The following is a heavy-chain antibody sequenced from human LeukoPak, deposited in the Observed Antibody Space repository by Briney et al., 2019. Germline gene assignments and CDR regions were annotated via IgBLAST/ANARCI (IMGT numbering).Heavy chain of an antibody. Sequence: GGSLRLSCAASGFTFSSYSMNWVRQAPGKGLEWVSYISSSSSTIYYADSVKGRFAISRDNAKNSLYLQMNSLRAEDTAVYYCARSYYYGSGSYDYWGQGTLVTVSS. V-gene: IGHV3-48*04. CDR2: ISSSSSTI. CDR1: GFTFSSYS. D-gene: IGHD3-10*01. J-gene: IGHJ4*02. CDR3: ARSYYYGSGSYDY.